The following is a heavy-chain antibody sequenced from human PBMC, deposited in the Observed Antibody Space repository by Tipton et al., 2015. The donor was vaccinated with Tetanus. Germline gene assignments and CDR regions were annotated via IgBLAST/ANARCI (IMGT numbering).Heavy chain of an antibody. CDR3: ASPGVGGYTVYYFDF. Sequence: TLSLTCTVSGGSIRGSSYYCGWIRQPPGQGLERIGSIYYRGSSYYNPTLKSRVTISVDASKYHFYLKLDSVTAADAAVYYCASPGVGGYTVYYFDFWGQGTVVTVSS. CDR2: IYYRGSS. V-gene: IGHV4-39*01. D-gene: IGHD5/OR15-5a*01. CDR1: GGSIRGSSYY. J-gene: IGHJ4*02.